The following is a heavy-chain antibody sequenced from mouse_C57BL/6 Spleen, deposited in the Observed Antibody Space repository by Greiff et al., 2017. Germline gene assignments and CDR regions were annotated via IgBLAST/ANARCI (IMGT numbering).Heavy chain of an antibody. CDR1: GYSITSGYY. CDR2: ISYDGSN. J-gene: IGHJ2*01. V-gene: IGHV3-6*01. CDR3: ARGGLLRYYFDY. Sequence: EVQLQESGPGLVKPSQSLSLTCSVTGYSITSGYYWNWIRQFPGNKLEWMGYISYDGSNNYNPSLKNRISITRDTSKNQFFLKLNSVTTEDTAKYYWARGGLLRYYFDYWGQGTTLTVSS. D-gene: IGHD1-1*01.